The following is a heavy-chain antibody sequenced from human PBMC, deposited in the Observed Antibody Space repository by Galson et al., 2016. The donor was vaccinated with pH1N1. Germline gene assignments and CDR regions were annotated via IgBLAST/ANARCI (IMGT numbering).Heavy chain of an antibody. Sequence: SLRLSCAASGFTFTSYWMSWVRQAPGKGLEWVANIKQDGSEKYYVDSVKGRFTISRDNAKNSLYLQMNSLRAEDTAVYYCARGGFGPREDAFDIWGQGTMVTVSS. CDR2: IKQDGSEK. V-gene: IGHV3-7*01. D-gene: IGHD3-10*01. J-gene: IGHJ3*02. CDR3: ARGGFGPREDAFDI. CDR1: GFTFTSYW.